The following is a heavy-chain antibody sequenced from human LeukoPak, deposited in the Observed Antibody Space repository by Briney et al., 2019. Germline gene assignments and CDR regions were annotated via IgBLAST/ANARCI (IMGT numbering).Heavy chain of an antibody. Sequence: GGSLRLSCAASGFTFSSYAMHWVRQAPGKGLEWVAVISYDGSNKYYADSVKGRFTISRDNSKNTLYLQMNSLRAEDTAVYYCARDEPRYCSSTSCYRMDVWGQGTTVTVSS. CDR1: GFTFSSYA. CDR2: ISYDGSNK. J-gene: IGHJ6*02. V-gene: IGHV3-30-3*01. D-gene: IGHD2-2*01. CDR3: ARDEPRYCSSTSCYRMDV.